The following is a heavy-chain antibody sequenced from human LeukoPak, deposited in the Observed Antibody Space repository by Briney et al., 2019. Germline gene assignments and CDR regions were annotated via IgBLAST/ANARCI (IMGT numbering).Heavy chain of an antibody. CDR2: MNPNSGNA. J-gene: IGHJ4*02. Sequence: ASVTVSFKASGYTFTSYDINWVRQATGQGLEWMGWMNPNSGNAGYAQKFQGRVTMTRNTSINTAYMEVSSLRSDDSAVYYCARGAREVVVIITKYYVDFWGQGTLVTVSS. CDR3: ARGAREVVVIITKYYVDF. V-gene: IGHV1-8*02. CDR1: GYTFTSYD. D-gene: IGHD3-22*01.